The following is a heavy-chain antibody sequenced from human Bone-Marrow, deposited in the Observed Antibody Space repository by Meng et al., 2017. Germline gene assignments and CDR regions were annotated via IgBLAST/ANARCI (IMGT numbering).Heavy chain of an antibody. V-gene: IGHV7-4-1*02. CDR1: GGPLSSDA. D-gene: IGHD2-21*02. CDR2: INSNTGNP. Sequence: LGPSGVGVKKPGSSVHVHCQASGGPLSSDAISWVGQAPGQGLEWMGWINSNTGNPTYAQGFTGRFVLSLDTSVSTAYLQISSLKAEDTAVYYCARAYCGGDCYVSGWFDPWGQGTLVTVSS. CDR3: ARAYCGGDCYVSGWFDP. J-gene: IGHJ5*02.